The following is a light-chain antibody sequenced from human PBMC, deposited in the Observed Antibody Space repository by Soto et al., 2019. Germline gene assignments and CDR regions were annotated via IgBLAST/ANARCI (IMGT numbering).Light chain of an antibody. V-gene: IGKV3-20*01. CDR1: QSVSNNY. CDR3: HQYGSSPQT. J-gene: IGKJ1*01. Sequence: RVMTQSPATLSVSPCEIGTLSCSSSQSVSNNYLAWYQQKPGQAPRLLIYGASSRATGIPDRFTGSGSGTDFTLTISRLEPEDFAVFYCHQYGSSPQTFGQGTKVDIK. CDR2: GAS.